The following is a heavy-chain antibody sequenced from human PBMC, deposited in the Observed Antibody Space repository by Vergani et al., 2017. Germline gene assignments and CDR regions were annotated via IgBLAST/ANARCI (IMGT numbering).Heavy chain of an antibody. CDR3: AIKRRTIAVAGTFDY. CDR2: ISYDGSNK. D-gene: IGHD6-19*01. V-gene: IGHV3-30*07. CDR1: GFTFSSYA. J-gene: IGHJ4*02. Sequence: QVQLVESGGGVVQPGRSLRLSCAASGFTFSSYAMHWVRQAPGKGLEWVAVISYDGSNKYYADSVKGRFTISRDNSKNTLYLQMNSLRAEDTAVYYCAIKRRTIAVAGTFDYWGQGTLVTVSS.